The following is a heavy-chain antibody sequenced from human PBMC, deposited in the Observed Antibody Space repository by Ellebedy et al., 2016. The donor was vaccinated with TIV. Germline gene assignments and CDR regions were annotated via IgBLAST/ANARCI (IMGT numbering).Heavy chain of an antibody. CDR1: GFTFSSYS. J-gene: IGHJ4*02. CDR2: ISSSSSYI. V-gene: IGHV3-21*01. Sequence: GESLKISCAASGFTFSSYSMNWVRQAPGKGLEWVSSISSSSSYIYYADSVKGRFTISRDNAKNSLYLQMNSLRAEDTAVYYCARDHVGVTAFYGSDYWGQGTLVTVSS. CDR3: ARDHVGVTAFYGSDY. D-gene: IGHD2-21*02.